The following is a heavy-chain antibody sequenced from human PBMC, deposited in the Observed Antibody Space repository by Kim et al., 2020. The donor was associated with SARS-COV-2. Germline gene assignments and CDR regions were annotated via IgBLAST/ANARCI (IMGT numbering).Heavy chain of an antibody. V-gene: IGHV1-69*01. D-gene: IGHD3-22*01. Sequence: ANYAQKFQGRVTITADESTSTAYMELSSLRSEDTAVYYCARGGVISRWFDPWGQGTLVTVSS. J-gene: IGHJ5*02. CDR3: ARGGVISRWFDP. CDR2: A.